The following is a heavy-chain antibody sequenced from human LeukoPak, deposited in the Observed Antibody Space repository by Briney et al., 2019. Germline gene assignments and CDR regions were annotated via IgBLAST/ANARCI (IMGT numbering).Heavy chain of an antibody. CDR2: IKQDGGNK. V-gene: IGHV3-7*04. J-gene: IGHJ6*02. Sequence: QPGGSLRLSCAASGFTFSNYYMSWGRQARGKGLEWVANIKQDGGNKYYVDSVKGRFTISRDNAKNSLYLQMDSLRAEDTAVYYCARLRPYSSSWYAYYGMDVWGQGDTVPVSS. CDR1: GFTFSNYY. CDR3: ARLRPYSSSWYAYYGMDV. D-gene: IGHD6-13*01.